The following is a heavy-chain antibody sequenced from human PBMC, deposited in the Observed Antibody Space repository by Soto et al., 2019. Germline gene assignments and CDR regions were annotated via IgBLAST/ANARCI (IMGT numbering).Heavy chain of an antibody. V-gene: IGHV4-59*08. CDR1: GGSISTYF. Sequence: SSETLSLTCTVSGGSISTYFWSWIRQPPGKGLEWIGHVYYSGSTNYNPSLKSRVTISVDTSKNQFSLKLSSVTAADTAVYYCARQGNSYYHYYMDVWGKGTTVTVSS. CDR3: ARQGNSYYHYYMDV. D-gene: IGHD1-26*01. J-gene: IGHJ6*03. CDR2: VYYSGST.